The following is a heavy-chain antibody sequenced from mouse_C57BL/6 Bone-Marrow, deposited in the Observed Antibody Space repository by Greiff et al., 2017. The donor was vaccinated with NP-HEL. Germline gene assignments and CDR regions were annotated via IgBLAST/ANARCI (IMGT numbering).Heavy chain of an antibody. J-gene: IGHJ2*01. CDR2: IDPEDGET. CDR1: GFNIKDYY. D-gene: IGHD1-1*01. CDR3: ARTKRIYGSIFDY. V-gene: IGHV14-2*01. Sequence: VQLKESGAELVKPGASVKLSCTASGFNIKDYYMHWVKQRTEQGLEWIGRIDPEDGETKYAPKFQCKATITADTSSNTAYLQLSSLTSEDTAVYYCARTKRIYGSIFDYWGQGTTLTVSS.